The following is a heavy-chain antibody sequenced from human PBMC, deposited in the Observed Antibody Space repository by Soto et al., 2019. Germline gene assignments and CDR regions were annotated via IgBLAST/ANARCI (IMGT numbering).Heavy chain of an antibody. V-gene: IGHV4-59*08. D-gene: IGHD3-3*01. CDR1: GASISSDY. CDR3: ARRTISGVITDYFDY. J-gene: IGHJ4*02. Sequence: QVQLQESGPGLVKPSETLSLTCTVSGASISSDYWSWIRQPPGKGLEWIGYAYSSGSAIYNPSLKSRVTIALDTSKRQFSLKLSSVAAADAAVYYCARRTISGVITDYFDYWGQGTLVTVSS. CDR2: AYSSGSA.